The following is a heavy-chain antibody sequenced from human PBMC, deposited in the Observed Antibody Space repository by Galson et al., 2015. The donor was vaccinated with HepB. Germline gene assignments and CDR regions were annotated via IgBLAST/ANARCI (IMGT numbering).Heavy chain of an antibody. V-gene: IGHV3-48*02. CDR2: ISSSSSTI. J-gene: IGHJ4*02. CDR3: ARDFDPTTGTPGAFDY. Sequence: SLRLSCAASGFTFSSYSMNWVRQAPGKGLEWVSYISSSSSTIYYADSVKGRFTISRDNAKNSLYLQMNSLRDEDTAVYYCARDFDPTTGTPGAFDYWGQGTLVTVSS. D-gene: IGHD1-1*01. CDR1: GFTFSSYS.